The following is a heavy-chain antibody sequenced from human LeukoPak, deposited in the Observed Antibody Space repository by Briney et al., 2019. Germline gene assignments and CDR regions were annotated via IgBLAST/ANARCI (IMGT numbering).Heavy chain of an antibody. CDR1: GYTFTGYY. D-gene: IGHD2-2*01. J-gene: IGHJ4*02. CDR3: ARGLRGSPAFDY. V-gene: IGHV1-2*02. CDR2: INPNSGGT. Sequence: ASVKVSCKASGYTFTGYYVHWVRQAPGQGLEWMGWINPNSGGTSYAQKFQGRVTMSRDTSISTAYMELSRLRSDDTAVYYCARGLRGSPAFDYWGQGTLVTVSS.